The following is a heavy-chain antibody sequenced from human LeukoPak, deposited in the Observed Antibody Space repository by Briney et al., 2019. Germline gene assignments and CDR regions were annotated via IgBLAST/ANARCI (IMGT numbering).Heavy chain of an antibody. J-gene: IGHJ3*02. D-gene: IGHD1-26*01. CDR3: ARDLQIGGSYYRGFDT. Sequence: ASVKVSCKASGYTFTSYGISWVRQAPGQGLEWMGWISAYNGNTNYAQKLQGRVTMTTDTSTSTAYMELRSLRSDDTAMFYCARDLQIGGSYYRGFDTWGQGTMVTVSS. V-gene: IGHV1-18*01. CDR2: ISAYNGNT. CDR1: GYTFTSYG.